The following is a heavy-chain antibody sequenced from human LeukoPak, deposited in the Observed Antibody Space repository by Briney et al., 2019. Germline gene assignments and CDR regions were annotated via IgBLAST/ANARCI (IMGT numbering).Heavy chain of an antibody. CDR1: GGSISSYY. CDR2: IYTSGST. J-gene: IGHJ4*02. D-gene: IGHD6-19*01. V-gene: IGHV4-4*07. Sequence: PSETLSLTCTVSGGSISSYYCNWIPQPAGKGLEWIGRIYTSGSTNYNPSLKSRVTMSVDTSKNQFSLKLRSVTAADTAVYYCARDRVGSGWFDYWGQGTLVTVSS. CDR3: ARDRVGSGWFDY.